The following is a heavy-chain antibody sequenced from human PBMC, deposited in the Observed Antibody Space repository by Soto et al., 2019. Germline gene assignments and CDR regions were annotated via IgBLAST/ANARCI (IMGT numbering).Heavy chain of an antibody. CDR2: ISYDGSNK. D-gene: IGHD2-21*02. V-gene: IGHV3-30-3*01. J-gene: IGHJ4*02. CDR3: ARSGSGGDCYGPPDFSD. CDR1: GFTFSSYA. Sequence: GGSLRLSCAASGFTFSSYAMHWVRQAPGKGLEWVAVISYDGSNKYYADSVKGRFTISRDNSKNTLYMKMNSLRAEDTAGYYCARSGSGGDCYGPPDFSDWGQGTLVTVSS.